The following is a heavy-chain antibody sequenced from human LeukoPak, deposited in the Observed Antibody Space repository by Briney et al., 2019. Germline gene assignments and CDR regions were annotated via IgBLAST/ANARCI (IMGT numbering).Heavy chain of an antibody. Sequence: PGGSLRLSCAASGFTFSNAWMSWVRQAPGKGLEWVGRIKSKTDGGTTDYAAPVKGRFTISRDDSKDTLYLQMNSLKTEDTAVYYCTTEYYYDSSGYFLFDYWGQGTLVTVSS. J-gene: IGHJ4*02. CDR1: GFTFSNAW. V-gene: IGHV3-15*01. D-gene: IGHD3-22*01. CDR2: IKSKTDGGTT. CDR3: TTEYYYDSSGYFLFDY.